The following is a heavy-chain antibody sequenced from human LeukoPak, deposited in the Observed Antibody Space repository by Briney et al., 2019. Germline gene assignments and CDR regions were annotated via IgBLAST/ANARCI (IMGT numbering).Heavy chain of an antibody. CDR1: GLTFTSFG. J-gene: IGHJ3*02. V-gene: IGHV1-18*01. D-gene: IGHD6-19*01. CDR3: ARDLQWLVPKLFAAFDI. Sequence: ASVKVSCKASGLTFTSFGISWVRQAPGQGLEWMGWISAYNGNTNYAQKLQGRVTMTTDTSTSTAYMELRSLRSDDTAVYYCARDLQWLVPKLFAAFDIWGQGTMVTVSS. CDR2: ISAYNGNT.